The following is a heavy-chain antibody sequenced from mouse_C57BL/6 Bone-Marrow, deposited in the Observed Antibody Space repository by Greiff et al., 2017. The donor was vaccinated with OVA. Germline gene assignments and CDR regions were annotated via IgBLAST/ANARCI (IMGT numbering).Heavy chain of an antibody. CDR2: TWWNDDK. D-gene: IGHD2-3*01. CDR3: ARVYDGYYVGY. V-gene: IGHV8-5*01. CDR1: GFSLSTSNMG. Sequence: QVTLKECGPGLLQPSQTLSLTCTFSGFSLSTSNMGIGWIRQPSGKGLEWLAHTWWNDDKYYNPFLKSRLTTSKDTSNNQVLLKITSVDTADTATYYCARVYDGYYVGYWGQGTTLTVSS. J-gene: IGHJ2*01.